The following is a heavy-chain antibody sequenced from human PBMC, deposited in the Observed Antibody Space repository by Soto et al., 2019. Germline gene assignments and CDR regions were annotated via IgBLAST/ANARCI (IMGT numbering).Heavy chain of an antibody. CDR3: ARAPGDYCGSSSSQGY. CDR1: GGSISSGDYY. V-gene: IGHV4-30-4*01. D-gene: IGHD3-22*01. Sequence: PSETLSLTCTVSGGSISSGDYYWSWIRQPPGKGLEWIGYIYYSGSTYYNPSLKSRVTISVDTSKNQFSLKLSSVTAADTAVDYCARAPGDYCGSSSSQGYWGKGNLGTV. CDR2: IYYSGST. J-gene: IGHJ4*02.